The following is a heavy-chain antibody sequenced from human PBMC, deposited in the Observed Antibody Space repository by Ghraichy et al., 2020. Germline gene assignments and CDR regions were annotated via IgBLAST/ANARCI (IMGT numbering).Heavy chain of an antibody. J-gene: IGHJ3*01. CDR1: GFIFSSYA. V-gene: IGHV3-23*01. CDR3: ARDNSLIVLGAFDV. Sequence: GESLNISCAASGFIFSSYAMSWVRQTPGKGLEWVSGITGSGGNTYYSDSVRGRFTISRDRSKNTLYLQLNSLRAEDTAVYYCARDNSLIVLGAFDVWGQGTMVTVSS. CDR2: ITGSGGNT. D-gene: IGHD3-22*01.